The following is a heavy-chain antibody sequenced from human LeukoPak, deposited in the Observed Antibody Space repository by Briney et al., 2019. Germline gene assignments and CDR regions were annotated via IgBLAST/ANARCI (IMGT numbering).Heavy chain of an antibody. V-gene: IGHV1-46*01. Sequence: ASVKVSCKASGYTFTSYYMHWVRQAPGQGLEWMGIINPSGGSTSYAQKFQGGVTMTRDTSTSTVYMELSSLRSEDTAVYYCARDNSLQDMAWWFDPWGQGTLVIVSS. CDR2: INPSGGST. D-gene: IGHD5-24*01. CDR3: ARDNSLQDMAWWFDP. CDR1: GYTFTSYY. J-gene: IGHJ5*02.